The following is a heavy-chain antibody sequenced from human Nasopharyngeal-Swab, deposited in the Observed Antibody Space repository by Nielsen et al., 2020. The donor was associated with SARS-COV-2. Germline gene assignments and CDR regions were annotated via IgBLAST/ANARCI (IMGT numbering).Heavy chain of an antibody. J-gene: IGHJ4*02. CDR3: ARGRAFGGVIVSSY. D-gene: IGHD3-16*02. Sequence: SETLSLTCTVSGGSISSYYWSWIRQPPGKGLEWIGYIYYSGSTNYNPSLKSRVTISVDTSKNQFSLKLSSVTAADTAVYYCARGRAFGGVIVSSYWGQGTLVTVSS. V-gene: IGHV4-59*12. CDR1: GGSISSYY. CDR2: IYYSGST.